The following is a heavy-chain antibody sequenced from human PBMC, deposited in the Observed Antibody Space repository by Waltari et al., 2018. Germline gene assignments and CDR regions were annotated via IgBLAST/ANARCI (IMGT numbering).Heavy chain of an antibody. CDR3: ASRAVAGNNFDY. Sequence: QVQLQESRPGLLKPLGSLSLTCAISGCSIFISNWWSWVRQAPGKRLDWIGEIYHTGTTNYNPALKSRVTISVDKSRNHFSLNLTSVTVADTALYYCASRAVAGNNFDYWGQGRLVTVSS. D-gene: IGHD6-19*01. J-gene: IGHJ4*02. CDR1: GCSIFISNW. V-gene: IGHV4-4*02. CDR2: IYHTGTT.